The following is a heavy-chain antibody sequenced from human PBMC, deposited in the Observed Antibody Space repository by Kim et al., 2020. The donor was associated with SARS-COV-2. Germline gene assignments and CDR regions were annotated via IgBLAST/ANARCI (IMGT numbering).Heavy chain of an antibody. J-gene: IGHJ5*02. D-gene: IGHD6-19*01. CDR3: AKERHSSGWPNWFDP. CDR2: ISGSGGST. CDR1: GFTFSSYA. V-gene: IGHV3-23*01. Sequence: GGSLRLSCAASGFTFSSYAMSWVRQAPGKGLEWVSGISGSGGSTYYADSVKGRFTISRDNFKNTLYLQMNSLRAEDTAVYYCAKERHSSGWPNWFDPWCQGTLVTVSS.